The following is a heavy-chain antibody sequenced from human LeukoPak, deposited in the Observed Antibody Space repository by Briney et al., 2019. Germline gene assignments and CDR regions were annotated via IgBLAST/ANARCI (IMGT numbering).Heavy chain of an antibody. CDR2: ISVINNANT. Sequence: GASVTVSFTASGYTFSSYGINWVRQAPGQGLEWMGWISVINNANTRYAQNFQGRLTMTTDTSTTTAYMELRSLRSDDTAVYYCSREFPFCGADCFSGVFDIWGQGTMVTVS. D-gene: IGHD2-21*02. J-gene: IGHJ3*02. CDR3: SREFPFCGADCFSGVFDI. CDR1: GYTFSSYG. V-gene: IGHV1-18*01.